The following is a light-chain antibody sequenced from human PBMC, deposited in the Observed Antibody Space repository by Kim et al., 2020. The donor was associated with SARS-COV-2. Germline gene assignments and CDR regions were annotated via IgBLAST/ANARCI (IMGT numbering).Light chain of an antibody. J-gene: IGLJ1*01. Sequence: GQPITRACTGTRSCFGRYNVECSQQQPPGAATSLMINEIRNRPAAVPDRFGGSKSGSTASLSITGRQDADDAAYYCSSYSGSSTYVFGAGTKVTVL. CDR1: RSCFGRYNV. CDR2: EIR. CDR3: SSYSGSSTYV. V-gene: IGLV2-18*02.